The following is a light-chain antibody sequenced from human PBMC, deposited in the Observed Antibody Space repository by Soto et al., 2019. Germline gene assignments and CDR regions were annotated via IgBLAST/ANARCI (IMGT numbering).Light chain of an antibody. Sequence: QSVLTQPPPASGTPGQRVTISCSGSSSNIGSNYVYWYQQLPGTAPKLLLYRSNQRPSGVPDRFSGSKSGTSASLAISGLRSEDEADYYCAAWDDSLKVFGTGTKVTV. CDR2: RSN. V-gene: IGLV1-47*01. J-gene: IGLJ1*01. CDR1: SSNIGSNY. CDR3: AAWDDSLKV.